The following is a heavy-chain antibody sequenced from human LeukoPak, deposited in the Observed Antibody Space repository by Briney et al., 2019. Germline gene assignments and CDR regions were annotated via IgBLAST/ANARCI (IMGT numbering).Heavy chain of an antibody. CDR3: AREEDRYCSSTSCYTPLASYYMDV. V-gene: IGHV1-69*13. D-gene: IGHD2-2*02. J-gene: IGHJ6*03. CDR2: IIPIFGTA. Sequence: GASVKVSCKASGGTFSSYAISWVRQAPGQGLEWMRGIIPIFGTANYAQKFQGRVTITADESTSTAYMELSSLRSEDTAVYYCAREEDRYCSSTSCYTPLASYYMDVWGKGTTVTVSS. CDR1: GGTFSSYA.